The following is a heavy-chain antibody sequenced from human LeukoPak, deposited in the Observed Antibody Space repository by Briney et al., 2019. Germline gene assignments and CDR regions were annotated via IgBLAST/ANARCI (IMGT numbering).Heavy chain of an antibody. V-gene: IGHV4-4*07. CDR3: ARGRYCSADICSGGDAFDI. Sequence: SETLSLTCTVSGGSNNNYYWGWIRQPAGKGLEWIGRIYTRGNTNYNPSLMSRVTMSVDTSKNQFSLKLSSVTAADTAVYYCARGRYCSADICSGGDAFDIWGQGTMVSVSS. CDR1: GGSNNNYY. CDR2: IYTRGNT. D-gene: IGHD2-15*01. J-gene: IGHJ3*02.